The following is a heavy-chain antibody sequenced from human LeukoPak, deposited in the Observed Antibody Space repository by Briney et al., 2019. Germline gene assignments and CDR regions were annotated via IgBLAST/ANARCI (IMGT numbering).Heavy chain of an antibody. J-gene: IGHJ4*02. V-gene: IGHV4-4*07. CDR3: GRQGYTASYYFVDY. CDR1: GFTINSYY. Sequence: SETLSLTCTVSGFTINSYYLGWVRQPAGKGLEWIGRIYPTGTTNYSPSFKSRLTMALDTSKNQFSLKLRSVTAADTAVYYCGRQGYTASYYFVDYWSQGTLVTVSS. D-gene: IGHD3-10*01. CDR2: IYPTGTT.